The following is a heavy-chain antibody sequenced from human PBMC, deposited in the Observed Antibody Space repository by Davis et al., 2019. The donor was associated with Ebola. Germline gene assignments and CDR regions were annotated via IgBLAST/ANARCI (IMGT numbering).Heavy chain of an antibody. J-gene: IGHJ6*02. CDR2: IYYTGST. V-gene: IGHV4-61*08. Sequence: MPGGSLRLSCTVSGGSVNIIDYYWTWIRQPPGKGLEWIGYIYYTGSTNYNPSLKSRVTISADTTKKQFSLKLSSVTAADTAVYYCARGRTAGYYYYGMDVWGQGTTVTVSS. CDR1: GGSVNIIDYY. CDR3: ARGRTAGYYYYGMDV. D-gene: IGHD6-13*01.